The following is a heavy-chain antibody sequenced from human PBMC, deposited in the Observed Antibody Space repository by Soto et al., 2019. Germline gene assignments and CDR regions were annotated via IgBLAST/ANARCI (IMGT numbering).Heavy chain of an antibody. V-gene: IGHV3-7*01. Sequence: GGSLRLSCAASGFTFSSYWMSWVRQAPGKGLEWVANIKQDGSEKYYVDSVKGRFTISRDNAKNSLYLQMNSLRAEDTAVYYCARVGLWFGELFYGMDVWGQGTTVTVSS. CDR1: GFTFSSYW. CDR2: IKQDGSEK. D-gene: IGHD3-10*01. J-gene: IGHJ6*02. CDR3: ARVGLWFGELFYGMDV.